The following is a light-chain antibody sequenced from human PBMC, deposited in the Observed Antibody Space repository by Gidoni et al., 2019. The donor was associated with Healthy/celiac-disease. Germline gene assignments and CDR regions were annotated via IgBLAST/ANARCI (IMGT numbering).Light chain of an antibody. CDR1: QSISSW. Sequence: DIQMTQSPSTLSASVGDRFTITCRASQSISSWLAWYQQKPGKAPKLLIYKPSSLESGVPSRFSGSESGTEFTLTISSLQPDDFATYYCQQYTSYPTWTFGQGTKVEIK. V-gene: IGKV1-5*03. CDR2: KPS. CDR3: QQYTSYPTWT. J-gene: IGKJ1*01.